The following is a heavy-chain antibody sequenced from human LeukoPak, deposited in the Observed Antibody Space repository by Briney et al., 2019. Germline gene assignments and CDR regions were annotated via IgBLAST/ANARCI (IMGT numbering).Heavy chain of an antibody. CDR3: AKEKGQQLARYFDY. V-gene: IGHV3-21*01. D-gene: IGHD6-13*01. CDR1: GFTFSSYS. J-gene: IGHJ4*02. CDR2: ISSSSSYI. Sequence: GGSLRLSCAASGFTFSSYSMNWVRQTPGKGLEWVSSISSSSSYIYYADSVKGRFTISRDNAKNSLYLQMNSLRAEDTAVYYCAKEKGQQLARYFDYWGQGTLVTVSS.